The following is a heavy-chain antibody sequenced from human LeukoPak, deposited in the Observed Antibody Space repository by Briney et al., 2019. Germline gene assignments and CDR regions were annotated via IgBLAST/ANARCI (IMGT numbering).Heavy chain of an antibody. CDR1: GFTFSIYW. Sequence: QPGGSLRLSCVASGFTFSIYWMRWVRQAPGKGLEWEANIKQDGSEKYYVDSVKGRFTISRDNAKNSLYLQMNSLKAEDTAVYYCARDLYCSSISCPIDYWGQGTLVAVSS. V-gene: IGHV3-7*05. CDR3: ARDLYCSSISCPIDY. CDR2: IKQDGSEK. D-gene: IGHD2-2*01. J-gene: IGHJ4*02.